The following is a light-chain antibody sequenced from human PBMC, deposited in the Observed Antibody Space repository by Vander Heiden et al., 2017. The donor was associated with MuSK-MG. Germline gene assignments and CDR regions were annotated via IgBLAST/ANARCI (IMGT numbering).Light chain of an antibody. V-gene: IGKV1-33*01. CDR3: QQYDNLLRCYT. CDR2: DAS. Sequence: DIQMTQSPSSLSASVGDRVTITCQASQDISNYLNWYQQKPGKAPKLLIYDASNLETGVPSRFSGSGSGTDFTFTISSLQPEDIATYYCQQYDNLLRCYTFGQWTKLEIK. J-gene: IGKJ2*01. CDR1: QDISNY.